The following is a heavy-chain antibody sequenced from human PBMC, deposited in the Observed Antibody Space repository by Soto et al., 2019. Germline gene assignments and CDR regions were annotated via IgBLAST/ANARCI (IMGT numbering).Heavy chain of an antibody. Sequence: SETLSLTCTVSGGSISDHYYMWIRQSPGKGLEYIGYIYNGGRTDYNPSLKSRVIISVDTSKNQFSLKLSPVTAADTAVYYCARVGSSAAAGTGFYYGMDVWGQGTTVT. V-gene: IGHV4-59*11. CDR3: ARVGSSAAAGTGFYYGMDV. D-gene: IGHD6-13*01. J-gene: IGHJ6*02. CDR1: GGSISDHY. CDR2: IYNGGRT.